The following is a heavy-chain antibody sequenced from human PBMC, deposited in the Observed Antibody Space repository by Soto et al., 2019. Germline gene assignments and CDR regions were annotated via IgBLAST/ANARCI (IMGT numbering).Heavy chain of an antibody. Sequence: QVQLVESGGGVVKPGRSLRLSCAASGFTFSSYGMHWVRQAPGKGLEWVAVISYDGRNKYYADSVKGRFTISRDNSKNTRYLQMNSLRDEDTAVYYCAKDHYTVTGNYWYFDLWCRGTLVTVS. CDR3: AKDHYTVTGNYWYFDL. D-gene: IGHD4-17*01. J-gene: IGHJ2*01. CDR1: GFTFSSYG. V-gene: IGHV3-30*18. CDR2: ISYDGRNK.